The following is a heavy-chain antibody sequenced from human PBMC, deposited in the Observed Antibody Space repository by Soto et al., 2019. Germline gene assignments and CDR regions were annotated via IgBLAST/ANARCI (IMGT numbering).Heavy chain of an antibody. J-gene: IGHJ5*02. CDR1: GYTFTGYY. V-gene: IGHV1-2*02. CDR2: INPNSGGT. D-gene: IGHD5-12*01. Sequence: ASVKVSCKASGYTFTGYYMHWVRQAPGQGLEWMGWINPNSGGTNYAQKFQGRVTMTRDTSISTAYMELSRLRSDDTAVYYCARDSARTRRWLQSNWFEPWGQGTLVTVSS. CDR3: ARDSARTRRWLQSNWFEP.